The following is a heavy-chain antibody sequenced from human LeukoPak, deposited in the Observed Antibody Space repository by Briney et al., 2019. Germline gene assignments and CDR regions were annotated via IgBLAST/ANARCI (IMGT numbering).Heavy chain of an antibody. CDR3: ARFPYDGSGSNDC. CDR2: INHSGIT. D-gene: IGHD3-10*01. CDR1: GGSFSAYY. V-gene: IGHV4-34*01. J-gene: IGHJ4*02. Sequence: PSETLSLTCAVYGGSFSAYYWSWIRQPPGKGLEWIGEINHSGITNYNPSLKSRVTMSVDTPKKQFSLKLSSVTAADTAVYYCARFPYDGSGSNDCWGQGTLVTVSS.